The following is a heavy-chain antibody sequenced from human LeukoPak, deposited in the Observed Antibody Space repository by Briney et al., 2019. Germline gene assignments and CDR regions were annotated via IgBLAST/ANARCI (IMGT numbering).Heavy chain of an antibody. CDR3: IGGSFPDI. D-gene: IGHD1-26*01. CDR2: IRSKAYGGTT. V-gene: IGHV3-49*04. Sequence: GGSLRLSCAASGFTFSSYEMNWVRQAPGKGLEWVGFIRSKAYGGTTEYAASVKGRFTISRDDSKSIAYLQMNSLKTEDTAVYYCIGGSFPDIWGQGTMVTVSS. CDR1: GFTFSSYE. J-gene: IGHJ3*02.